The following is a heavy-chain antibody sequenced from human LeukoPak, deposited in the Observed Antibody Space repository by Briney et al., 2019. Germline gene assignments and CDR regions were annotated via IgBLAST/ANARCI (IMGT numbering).Heavy chain of an antibody. CDR1: GGSFSGYS. Sequence: ASETLSLTCGVHGGSFSGYSCNWIRQPPGKGLEWIGEINHRGSTNYNPSLKSRVTISEDTSKKQFSLKLTSVTAADTAVYYCAQDRFSFVHWGQGTLVTVSS. CDR2: INHRGST. D-gene: IGHD1-14*01. CDR3: AQDRFSFVH. V-gene: IGHV4-34*01. J-gene: IGHJ1*01.